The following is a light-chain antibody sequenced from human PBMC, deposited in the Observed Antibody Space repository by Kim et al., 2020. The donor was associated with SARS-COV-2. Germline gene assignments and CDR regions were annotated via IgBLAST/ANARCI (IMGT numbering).Light chain of an antibody. J-gene: IGKJ2*03. CDR1: QSISL. V-gene: IGKV1-5*01. CDR2: QAS. Sequence: DIYMTQSPSTLSASVGDRVTITCRASQSISLLAWYQQKPGKAPKLLIYQASTLESGVPSRFSGSGSGTEFSLTISSLQPDDFATYHCQQYDSYPDSFGQGTKLEIK. CDR3: QQYDSYPDS.